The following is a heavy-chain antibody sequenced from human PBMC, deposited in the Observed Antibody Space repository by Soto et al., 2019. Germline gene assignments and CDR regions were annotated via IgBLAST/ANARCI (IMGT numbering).Heavy chain of an antibody. J-gene: IGHJ4*02. Sequence: EVQLVESGGGLVKPGGSLRLSCEASGFTFGSYSMNWVRQAPGKGLEWVASLTSISTFIYYADSVKGRFTISRDNANNSLFLHMHSLRAVDTAMYFCVRDVSDYVLESLGQGTPVTVSS. D-gene: IGHD4-17*01. CDR2: LTSISTFI. CDR1: GFTFGSYS. V-gene: IGHV3-21*01. CDR3: VRDVSDYVLES.